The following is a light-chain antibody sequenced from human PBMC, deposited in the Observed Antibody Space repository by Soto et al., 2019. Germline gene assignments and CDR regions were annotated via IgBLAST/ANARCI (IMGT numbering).Light chain of an antibody. J-gene: IGKJ1*01. Sequence: DIQMTQSPSTLSASVGDRVTITCRASQSISSWLAWYQQKPGKAPKLLIYKASTLESGVPSRFSGSGSGTEFTLTISSLQRDDFATYYCQQYSSYSTFGQGTKVEIK. CDR2: KAS. CDR3: QQYSSYST. CDR1: QSISSW. V-gene: IGKV1-5*03.